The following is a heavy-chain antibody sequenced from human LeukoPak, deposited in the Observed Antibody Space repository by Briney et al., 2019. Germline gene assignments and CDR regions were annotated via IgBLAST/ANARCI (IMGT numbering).Heavy chain of an antibody. Sequence: PGGSLRLSCAASGFTFSSYEMNWVRQAPGKGLEWVANIKQDGSEKYYVDSVKGRFTISRDNAKNSLYLQMNSLRAEDTAVYYCARARYSYGYWAYFDYWGQGTLVTVSS. CDR2: IKQDGSEK. CDR1: GFTFSSYE. CDR3: ARARYSYGYWAYFDY. V-gene: IGHV3-7*01. J-gene: IGHJ4*02. D-gene: IGHD5-18*01.